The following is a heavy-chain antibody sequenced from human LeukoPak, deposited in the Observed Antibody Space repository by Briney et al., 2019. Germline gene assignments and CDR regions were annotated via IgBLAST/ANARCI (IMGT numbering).Heavy chain of an antibody. D-gene: IGHD2-2*01. Sequence: GGSLRLSCAASGFTFSSYAMSWVRQAPGKGLEWVSATSGSGNTTHHSDSVKGRFNISRDNSKSTLFLQMNSLSAEDTAVYYCARGPYCGGTTCYSIGAFDIWGQGTMVTVSS. CDR1: GFTFSSYA. V-gene: IGHV3-23*01. J-gene: IGHJ3*02. CDR3: ARGPYCGGTTCYSIGAFDI. CDR2: TSGSGNTT.